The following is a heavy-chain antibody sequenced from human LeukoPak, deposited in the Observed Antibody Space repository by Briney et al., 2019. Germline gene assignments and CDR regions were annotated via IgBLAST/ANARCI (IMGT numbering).Heavy chain of an antibody. D-gene: IGHD3-10*01. Sequence: GGSLRPSCAASGFTFSSYAMQWVRQAPGKGLEWVAVISYDGSNKYYGDSVKGRCTISRDNSKNTLYLQMNSLRAEDTAIYYCARAAGSGSYYNPFDYWGQGTLVTVSS. CDR1: GFTFSSYA. CDR2: ISYDGSNK. CDR3: ARAAGSGSYYNPFDY. V-gene: IGHV3-30-3*01. J-gene: IGHJ4*02.